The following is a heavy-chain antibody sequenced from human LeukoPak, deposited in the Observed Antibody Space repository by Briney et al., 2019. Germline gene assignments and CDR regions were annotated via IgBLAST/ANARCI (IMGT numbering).Heavy chain of an antibody. CDR1: GSTFSSYV. D-gene: IGHD4-17*01. V-gene: IGHV3-23*01. J-gene: IGHJ4*02. CDR3: AKLYNDYGDENFDY. Sequence: GGSLRLSCAASGSTFSSYVMSWVRQAPGEGLEWVSAISGGGGSTYYADSVKGRFTFTRDTSKNTLYLQMNSLRAEDTAVYYCAKLYNDYGDENFDYWGQGTLVTVSS. CDR2: ISGGGGST.